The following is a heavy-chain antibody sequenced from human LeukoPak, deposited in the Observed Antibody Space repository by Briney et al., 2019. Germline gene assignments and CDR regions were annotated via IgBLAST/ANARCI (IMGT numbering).Heavy chain of an antibody. D-gene: IGHD6-19*01. CDR2: IRYSGRT. Sequence: PSETLSLTCTASDDSISRDFCTWIRQPPGKGLEWIGYIRYSGRTEYNPSLKSRVTISIQKSKNQFSLKLTSVTAADTAIYYCARLPDVSGWPFDYWGQGILVTVSS. CDR1: DDSISRDF. J-gene: IGHJ4*02. V-gene: IGHV4-59*01. CDR3: ARLPDVSGWPFDY.